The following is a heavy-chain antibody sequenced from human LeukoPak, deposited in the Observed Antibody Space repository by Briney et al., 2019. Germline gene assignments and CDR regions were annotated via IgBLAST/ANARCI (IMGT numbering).Heavy chain of an antibody. Sequence: GGSLRLSCAASGFTFSSYSMNWVRQAPGKGLEWVSGISWSSGSIGYADSVKGRFTISRDNAKNSLYLQMNSLRAEDTALYYCAKDITGGYSYGDNAFDIWGQGTMVTVSS. CDR2: ISWSSGSI. CDR1: GFTFSSYS. J-gene: IGHJ3*02. V-gene: IGHV3-9*01. D-gene: IGHD5-18*01. CDR3: AKDITGGYSYGDNAFDI.